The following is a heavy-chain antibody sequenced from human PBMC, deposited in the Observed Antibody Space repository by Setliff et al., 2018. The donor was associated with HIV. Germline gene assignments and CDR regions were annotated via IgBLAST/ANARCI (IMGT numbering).Heavy chain of an antibody. D-gene: IGHD3-9*01. J-gene: IGHJ5*02. CDR3: ARHEGYNDFLAGYFRYKWYDP. CDR1: GGSIASSTHY. V-gene: IGHV4-39*01. Sequence: SETLSLTCTVSGGSIASSTHYWAWIRQPPGKGLEWIGSVYYNGATDHNPSLKSRVTISVDTSNQQFSLKLSSVTAADTAVYYCARHEGYNDFLAGYFRYKWYDPWGQGTLVTVS. CDR2: VYYNGAT.